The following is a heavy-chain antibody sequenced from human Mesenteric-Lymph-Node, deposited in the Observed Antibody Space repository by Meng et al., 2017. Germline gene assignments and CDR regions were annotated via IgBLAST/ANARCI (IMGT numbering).Heavy chain of an antibody. V-gene: IGHV4-4*07. D-gene: IGHD3-22*01. CDR2: VYNSGDT. J-gene: IGHJ4*02. Sequence: SETLSLTCTVSGGSISTYYWNWIRQPAGKRLEWIGRVYNSGDTNYNPSLKSRVTISVDTSKSQFSLEMTSVTAADTAFYYCVKESTSSGYPYYFDYWGQGRLVTVSS. CDR1: GGSISTYY. CDR3: VKESTSSGYPYYFDY.